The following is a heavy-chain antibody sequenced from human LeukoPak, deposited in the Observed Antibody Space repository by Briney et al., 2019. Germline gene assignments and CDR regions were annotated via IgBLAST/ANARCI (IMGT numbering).Heavy chain of an antibody. V-gene: IGHV3-7*01. CDR1: GFTFSNFL. CDR2: INEDGSRE. J-gene: IGHJ4*02. CDR3: ARDPPRRSDF. Sequence: GGALRLSCAAAGFTFSNFLMTWVRHSPGKGLEWVASINEDGSRELYVDSAKGRFSISRDNPNNALSLQMNSLRVEDTAVYYCARDPPRRSDFWGQGTLGTVSS.